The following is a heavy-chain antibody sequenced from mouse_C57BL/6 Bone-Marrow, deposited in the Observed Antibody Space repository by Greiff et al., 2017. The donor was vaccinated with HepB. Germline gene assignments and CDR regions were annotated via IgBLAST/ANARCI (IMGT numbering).Heavy chain of an antibody. V-gene: IGHV5-9*01. CDR2: ISGGGGNT. CDR3: ARHERGDY. Sequence: EVQRVESGGGLVKPGGSLKLSCAASGFTFSSYTMSWVRQTPEKRLEWVATISGGGGNTYYPDSVKGRFTISRDNAKNTLYLQMSTLRSEDTALYYCARHERGDYWGQGTTLTVSS. CDR1: GFTFSSYT. J-gene: IGHJ2*01.